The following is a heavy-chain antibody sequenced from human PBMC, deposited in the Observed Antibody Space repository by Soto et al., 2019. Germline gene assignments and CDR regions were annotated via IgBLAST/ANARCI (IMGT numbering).Heavy chain of an antibody. J-gene: IGHJ6*03. Sequence: QVNLVQSGAEVKRPGASVKISCKASGFTFTNYGFSWVRLAPGQGLEWLGWISSFNGNTNYPQKNQGRITMTTDTSTTTVYMEPRGLTPDDTVVYCCARDSGAEVVAPPEARYMDVWGKGTTVTVSS. CDR3: ARDSGAEVVAPPEARYMDV. CDR1: GFTFTNYG. CDR2: ISSFNGNT. V-gene: IGHV1-18*01. D-gene: IGHD6-25*01.